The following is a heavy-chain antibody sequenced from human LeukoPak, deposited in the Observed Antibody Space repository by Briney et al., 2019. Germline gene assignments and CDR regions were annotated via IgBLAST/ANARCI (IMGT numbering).Heavy chain of an antibody. J-gene: IGHJ4*02. CDR3: ARDPARTDFLEWPGEPRPLAY. V-gene: IGHV3-53*01. CDR1: GFTVSSNY. D-gene: IGHD3-3*01. CDR2: IYSGGST. Sequence: QTGGSLRLSCAASGFTVSSNYMSWVRQAPGKGLEWVSVIYSGGSTYYADSVKGRFTISRDNSKNSLYLQMNSLRAEDTAVYYCARDPARTDFLEWPGEPRPLAYWGQGTLVTVSS.